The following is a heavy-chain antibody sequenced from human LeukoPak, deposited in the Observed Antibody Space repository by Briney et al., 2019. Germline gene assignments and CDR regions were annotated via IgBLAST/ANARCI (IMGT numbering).Heavy chain of an antibody. Sequence: GGSLRLSCAASGFTLSSYAMTWVRQAPGKGLEWVSTISGSGATTYYADSVKGRFTISRDNSKNTLYLQMNTLRAEDTAIYYCAKGQERTRIAARPPAFDFWGQGTLVTVSS. CDR3: AKGQERTRIAARPPAFDF. CDR1: GFTLSSYA. J-gene: IGHJ4*02. D-gene: IGHD6-6*01. V-gene: IGHV3-23*01. CDR2: ISGSGATT.